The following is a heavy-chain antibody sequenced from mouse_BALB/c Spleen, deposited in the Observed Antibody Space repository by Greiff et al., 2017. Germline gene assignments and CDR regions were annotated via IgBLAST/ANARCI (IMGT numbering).Heavy chain of an antibody. V-gene: IGHV14-3*02. CDR1: GFNINDSY. D-gene: IGHD2-3*01. Sequence: EVQLQQSGAELVKPGASVKLSCTASGFNINDSYMHWVKQRPEQGLEWIGRIDPTNGNTKYDPKFQGKATITADTSSNTAYLQLSSLTSEDTAVYYCAPYDGCAYWGQGTLVTVSA. J-gene: IGHJ3*01. CDR3: APYDGCAY. CDR2: IDPTNGNT.